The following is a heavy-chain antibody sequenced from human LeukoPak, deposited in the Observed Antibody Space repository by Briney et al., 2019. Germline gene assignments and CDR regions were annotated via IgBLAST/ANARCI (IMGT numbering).Heavy chain of an antibody. J-gene: IGHJ4*02. V-gene: IGHV3-30*02. CDR3: ARDRDWAFDY. Sequence: GGSLRLSCAASGFTFSSYGMHWVRQAPGKGLEWVAFTRNDGNNKYYADSVKGRFTISRDNSKNTLSLQMNSLRTEDTAVYHCARDRDWAFDYWGQGILVTVSS. D-gene: IGHD2-21*01. CDR1: GFTFSSYG. CDR2: TRNDGNNK.